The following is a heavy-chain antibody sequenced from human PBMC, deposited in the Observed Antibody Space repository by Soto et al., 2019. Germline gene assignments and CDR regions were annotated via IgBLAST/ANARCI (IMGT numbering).Heavy chain of an antibody. J-gene: IGHJ6*02. D-gene: IGHD1-26*01. Sequence: ASVKVSCKGSGGTVSSYAISWVRQATGQGLEWMGGIIPIFGTANYAQKFQGRVTITADESTSTAYMELSSLRSEDTAVYYCADHPIVSNYYYYGMDVWGQGTTVTVSS. V-gene: IGHV1-69*01. CDR2: IIPIFGTA. CDR3: ADHPIVSNYYYYGMDV. CDR1: GGTVSSYA.